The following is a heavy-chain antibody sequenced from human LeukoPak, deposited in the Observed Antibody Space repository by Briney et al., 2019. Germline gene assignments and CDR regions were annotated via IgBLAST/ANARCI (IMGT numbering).Heavy chain of an antibody. CDR1: GYTFTSYD. CDR2: MNPNSGNT. D-gene: IGHD6-13*01. Sequence: ASVKVSCKASGYTFTSYDINWVRQATGQGLEWMGWMNPNSGNTGYAQKFQGRVTMTRNTSISTAYMELSSLRSEDTAVYYCARALSSSWSRNWFDPWDQGTLVTVSS. V-gene: IGHV1-8*01. J-gene: IGHJ5*02. CDR3: ARALSSSWSRNWFDP.